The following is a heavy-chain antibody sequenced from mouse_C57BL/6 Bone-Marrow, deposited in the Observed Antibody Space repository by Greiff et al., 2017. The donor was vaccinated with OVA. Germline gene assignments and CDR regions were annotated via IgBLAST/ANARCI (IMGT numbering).Heavy chain of an antibody. D-gene: IGHD3-2*02. CDR1: GYTFTSYW. J-gene: IGHJ4*01. CDR3: ARSGQLRLNYAMDD. Sequence: QVQLQQPGTELVKPGASVKLSCKASGYTFTSYWMHWVKQRPGQGLEWLGNINPSNGGTNYNEKFKSKATLTVDKSSSTAYMQLSSLTSEDSAVYYCARSGQLRLNYAMDDWGQGTSVTVSS. V-gene: IGHV1-53*01. CDR2: INPSNGGT.